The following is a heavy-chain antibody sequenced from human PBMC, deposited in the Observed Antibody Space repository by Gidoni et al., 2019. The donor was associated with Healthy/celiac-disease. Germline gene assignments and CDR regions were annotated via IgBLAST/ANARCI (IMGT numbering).Heavy chain of an antibody. V-gene: IGHV3-21*01. CDR2: ISSSSSYI. CDR1: EFTFSSYR. D-gene: IGHD2-2*02. Sequence: EVQLGESGGGMVKPGGSMRHTCAASEFTFSSYRMNWVRQAPGKGLEWVSAISSSSSYIYYADSVKGRFTISRDNAKNSLYLQMHSLMAEDTAVYYCASYCSSTGCYTIGMDVWGQGTTVTVSS. J-gene: IGHJ6*02. CDR3: ASYCSSTGCYTIGMDV.